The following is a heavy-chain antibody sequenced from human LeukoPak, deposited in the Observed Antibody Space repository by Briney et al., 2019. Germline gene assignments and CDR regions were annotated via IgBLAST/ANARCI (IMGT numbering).Heavy chain of an antibody. CDR3: ARGGRYYDSSGYRLNARIDY. J-gene: IGHJ4*02. Sequence: SETLSLTCAVYGGSFSGYYWSWIRQPPGKGLEWIGEINHSGSTNYNPSLKSRVTISVDTSKNQFSLKLSSVTAADMAVYYCARGGRYYDSSGYRLNARIDYWGQGTLVTVSS. CDR2: INHSGST. V-gene: IGHV4-34*01. CDR1: GGSFSGYY. D-gene: IGHD3-22*01.